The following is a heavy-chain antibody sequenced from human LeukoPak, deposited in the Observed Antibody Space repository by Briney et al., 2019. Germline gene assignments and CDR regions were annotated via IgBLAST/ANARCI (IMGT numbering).Heavy chain of an antibody. CDR3: AREKSGIVVVPAARSGRWFDP. CDR1: GGSISSGGYY. D-gene: IGHD2-2*01. J-gene: IGHJ5*02. Sequence: SETLSLTCTVSGGSISSGGYYWSWIRQHPGKGLEWIGYIYYSGSTYYNPSLKSRVTISVDTSKNQFSLKLSSVTAADTAVYYCAREKSGIVVVPAARSGRWFDPWGQGTLVTASS. V-gene: IGHV4-31*03. CDR2: IYYSGST.